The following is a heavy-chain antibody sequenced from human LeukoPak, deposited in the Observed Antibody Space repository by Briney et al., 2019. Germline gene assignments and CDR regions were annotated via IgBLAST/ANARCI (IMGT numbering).Heavy chain of an antibody. Sequence: GGSLRLSCAASGFTFSSYAMHWVRQAPGKGLEWVSAISGSGGSTYYADSVKGRFTISRDNSKNTLYLQMNSLRAEDTAVYYCAKDGSYYSESYYFDYWGQGTLVTVSS. CDR1: GFTFSSYA. D-gene: IGHD1-26*01. J-gene: IGHJ4*02. CDR2: ISGSGGST. CDR3: AKDGSYYSESYYFDY. V-gene: IGHV3-23*01.